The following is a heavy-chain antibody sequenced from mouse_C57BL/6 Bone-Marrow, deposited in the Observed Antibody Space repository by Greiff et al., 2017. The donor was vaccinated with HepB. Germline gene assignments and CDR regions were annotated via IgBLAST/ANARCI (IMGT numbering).Heavy chain of an antibody. J-gene: IGHJ4*01. V-gene: IGHV1-81*01. Sequence: VQLQESGAELARPGASVKLSCKASGYTFTSYGISWVKQRTGQGLEWIGEIYPRSGNTYYNEKFKGKATLTADKSSSTAYMELRSLTSEDSAVYFCARKVGGPMDYWGRGTSVTVSS. CDR3: ARKVGGPMDY. CDR2: IYPRSGNT. CDR1: GYTFTSYG. D-gene: IGHD1-1*01.